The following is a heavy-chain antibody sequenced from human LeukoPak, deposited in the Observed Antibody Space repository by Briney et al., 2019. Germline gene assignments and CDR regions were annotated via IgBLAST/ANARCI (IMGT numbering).Heavy chain of an antibody. CDR2: TYQRSKWYN. CDR1: GDSFSINSAA. D-gene: IGHD6-19*01. V-gene: IGHV6-1*01. J-gene: IGHJ4*02. Sequence: SQTLSLTCAISGDSFSINSAAWNWIRQSPSRGLEWLGRTYQRSKWYNDYAVSVKSRITINPDISKNQFSLQLNSVTPEDTAVYYCARSPSPYSSGWYYDYWGQGTLVTVSS. CDR3: ARSPSPYSSGWYYDY.